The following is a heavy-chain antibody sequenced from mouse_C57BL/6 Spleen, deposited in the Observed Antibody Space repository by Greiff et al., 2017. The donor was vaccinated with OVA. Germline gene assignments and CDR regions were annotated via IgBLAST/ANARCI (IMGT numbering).Heavy chain of an antibody. CDR3: AREGKYSNYGAMDY. V-gene: IGHV1-18*01. Sequence: EVQLQQSGPELVKPGASVKIPCKASGYTFTDYNMDWVKQSHGKSLEWIGDINPNNGGTIYNQKFKGKATLTVDKSSSTAYMELRSLTSEDTAVYYCAREGKYSNYGAMDYWGQGTSVTVSS. D-gene: IGHD2-5*01. CDR1: GYTFTDYN. CDR2: INPNNGGT. J-gene: IGHJ4*01.